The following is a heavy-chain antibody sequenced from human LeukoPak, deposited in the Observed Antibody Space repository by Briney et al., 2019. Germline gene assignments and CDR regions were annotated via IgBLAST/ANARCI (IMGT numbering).Heavy chain of an antibody. J-gene: IGHJ6*03. V-gene: IGHV1-2*02. D-gene: IGHD5-12*01. CDR2: INPNSGGT. CDR1: GYTFTGYY. Sequence: ASVKVSCKASGYTFTGYYMHWVRQAPGQGLEWMGWINPNSGGTNYAQKFQGRVTMTRDTSISTAYMELSRLRSDDPAVYYCAKNLVDIVATIMGSYYYYYMDVWGKGTTVTISS. CDR3: AKNLVDIVATIMGSYYYYYMDV.